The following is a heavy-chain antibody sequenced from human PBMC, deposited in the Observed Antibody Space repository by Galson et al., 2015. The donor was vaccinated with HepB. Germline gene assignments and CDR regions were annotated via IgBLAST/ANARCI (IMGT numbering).Heavy chain of an antibody. D-gene: IGHD2-21*01. J-gene: IGHJ4*02. CDR1: GFTFSSYA. Sequence: SLRLSCAASGFTFSSYAMHWVRQAPGKGLEWVAVISYDGSNKYYADSVKGRFTISRDSSKNTLYLQMNSLRAEDTAVYYCARDIAISGLDYWGQGTLVTVSS. V-gene: IGHV3-30-3*01. CDR3: ARDIAISGLDY. CDR2: ISYDGSNK.